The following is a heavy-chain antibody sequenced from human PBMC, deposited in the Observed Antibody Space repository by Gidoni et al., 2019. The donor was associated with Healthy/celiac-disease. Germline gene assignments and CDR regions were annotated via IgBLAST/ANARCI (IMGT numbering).Heavy chain of an antibody. J-gene: IGHJ5*02. V-gene: IGHV3-30*01. D-gene: IGHD3-3*01. CDR2: ISYDGSNK. CDR3: ARTRITIFGVVNPLGWFDP. Sequence: ISYDGSNKYYADSVKGRFTISRDNSKNTLYLQMNSLRAEDTAVYYCARTRITIFGVVNPLGWFDPWGQGTLVTVSS.